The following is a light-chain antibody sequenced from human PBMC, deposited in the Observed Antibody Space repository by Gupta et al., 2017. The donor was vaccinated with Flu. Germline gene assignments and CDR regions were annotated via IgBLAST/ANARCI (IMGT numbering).Light chain of an antibody. CDR2: STN. CDR3: VLYMGSGVSV. Sequence: QTVVTQEPSFSVSPGGTVTLTCGLNSVSVSTSYYPSWYQQTPGQAPRALIYSTNTRSSGVPDRFSGSILGNKAALTITGAQADDESDYYCVLYMGSGVSVFGGGTKLTVL. J-gene: IGLJ3*02. CDR1: SVSVSTSYY. V-gene: IGLV8-61*01.